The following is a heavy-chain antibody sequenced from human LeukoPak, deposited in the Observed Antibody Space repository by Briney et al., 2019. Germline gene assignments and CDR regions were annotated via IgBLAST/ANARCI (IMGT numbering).Heavy chain of an antibody. V-gene: IGHV1-18*01. CDR3: ARESFLSYYDSSGYSDY. Sequence: ASVKVSCKASGYTFTSYGISWVRQAPGQGLEWMGWISAYNGNTNYAQKLQGRVTMTTDTSTSTAYMELRSLRSDDTAVYYCARESFLSYYDSSGYSDYWGQGTPVTVSS. CDR1: GYTFTSYG. D-gene: IGHD3-22*01. CDR2: ISAYNGNT. J-gene: IGHJ4*02.